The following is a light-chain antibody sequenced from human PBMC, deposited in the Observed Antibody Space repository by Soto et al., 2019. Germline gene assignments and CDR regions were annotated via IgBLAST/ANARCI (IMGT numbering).Light chain of an antibody. CDR1: QSVLYSSNNKNY. CDR2: WAS. Sequence: DIVMTQSPDSLAVSLGERATINCKSSQSVLYSSNNKNYLAWYQQNPGQPPKLLIYWASTRESGVPDRFSGSGSGTDFTLTISSLPAEDVAVYYCQQYYTTPRTLGQWTKVEIK. CDR3: QQYYTTPRT. V-gene: IGKV4-1*01. J-gene: IGKJ1*01.